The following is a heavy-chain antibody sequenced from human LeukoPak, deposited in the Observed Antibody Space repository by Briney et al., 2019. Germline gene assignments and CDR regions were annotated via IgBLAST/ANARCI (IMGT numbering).Heavy chain of an antibody. CDR3: AKDSPTGDYVFDS. J-gene: IGHJ4*02. Sequence: GGSLRLSCAASGFSFGDYAMHWVRQPPGKGLEWLSLITGEGDITYHADSVKGRFTISRDNNENSLYLQMNSLRTEDTALYYCAKDSPTGDYVFDSWGQGTLVIVS. V-gene: IGHV3-43*02. D-gene: IGHD4-17*01. CDR1: GFSFGDYA. CDR2: ITGEGDIT.